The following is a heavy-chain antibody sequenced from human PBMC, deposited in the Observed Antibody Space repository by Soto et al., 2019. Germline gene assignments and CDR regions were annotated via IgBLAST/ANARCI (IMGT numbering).Heavy chain of an antibody. CDR2: IYYSGST. CDR1: GGSISSGGYY. D-gene: IGHD6-19*01. Sequence: PSETLSLTCTVSGGSISSGGYYWSWIRQHPGKGLEWIGYIYYSGSTYYNPSLKSRVTISVDTSKNQFSLKLSSVTAADTAVYYCARTISGWYVVSDYWGQGTLVTVSS. V-gene: IGHV4-31*03. CDR3: ARTISGWYVVSDY. J-gene: IGHJ4*02.